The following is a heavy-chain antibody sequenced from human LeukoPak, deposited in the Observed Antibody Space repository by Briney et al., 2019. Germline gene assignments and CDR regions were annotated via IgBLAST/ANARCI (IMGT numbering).Heavy chain of an antibody. CDR1: GGSLSGYY. CDR2: INHSGST. Sequence: PSETLSLTCAVYGGSLSGYYWSWIRQPPGKGLEWIGEINHSGSTNYNPSLKSRVTISVDTSKNQFSLKLSSVTAADTAVYYCARGIAAAANRYYFDYWGQGTLVTVSS. J-gene: IGHJ4*02. V-gene: IGHV4-34*01. D-gene: IGHD6-13*01. CDR3: ARGIAAAANRYYFDY.